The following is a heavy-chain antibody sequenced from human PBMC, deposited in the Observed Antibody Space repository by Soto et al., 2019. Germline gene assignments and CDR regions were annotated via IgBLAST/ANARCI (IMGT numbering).Heavy chain of an antibody. CDR2: ISAYNGNT. Sequence: ASVKVSCKASGYTFTSYGISWVRQAPGQGLEWMGWISAYNGNTNYAQKLQGRVTMTTDTSTNTAYMELRSLRSDDTAVYYCAREHYYDSSGLDAFDIWGQGTMVTVSS. V-gene: IGHV1-18*01. J-gene: IGHJ3*02. CDR3: AREHYYDSSGLDAFDI. D-gene: IGHD3-22*01. CDR1: GYTFTSYG.